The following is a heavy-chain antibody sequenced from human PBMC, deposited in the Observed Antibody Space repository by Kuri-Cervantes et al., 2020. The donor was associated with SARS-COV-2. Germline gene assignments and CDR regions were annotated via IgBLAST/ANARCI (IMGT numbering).Heavy chain of an antibody. D-gene: IGHD6-19*01. CDR2: IKSKTYYGTT. CDR1: GFNFGDFA. V-gene: IGHV3-49*03. J-gene: IGHJ4*02. CDR3: TRGGIAVAGSFDY. Sequence: GGSLRLSCTASGFNFGDFAMAWFRQAPGKGMEWIGFIKSKTYYGTTKYAASVKGRLTISRDDSKSIAYLQMNSLKTEDTAVYYCTRGGIAVAGSFDYWGQGTLVTVSS.